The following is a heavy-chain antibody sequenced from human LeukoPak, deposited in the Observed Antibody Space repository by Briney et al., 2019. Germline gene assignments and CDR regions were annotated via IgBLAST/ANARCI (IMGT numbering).Heavy chain of an antibody. CDR1: GFTFSTYS. J-gene: IGHJ4*02. Sequence: GGSLRLSCAASGFTFSTYSMNWVRQAPGRGLEWVSSISYSSNSIYYADSVKGRFTISRDNAKNSLYLQMDSLRAEDTAVYYCVRASTPMKIAVAALGGYWGQGTLVTVSS. D-gene: IGHD6-19*01. CDR3: VRASTPMKIAVAALGGY. V-gene: IGHV3-21*01. CDR2: ISYSSNSI.